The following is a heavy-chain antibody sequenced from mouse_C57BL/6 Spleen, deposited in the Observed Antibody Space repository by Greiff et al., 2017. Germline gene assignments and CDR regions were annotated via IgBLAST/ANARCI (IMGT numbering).Heavy chain of an antibody. J-gene: IGHJ4*01. CDR3: ARRDYYAMDY. CDR2: IDPSDSYT. Sequence: QVQLQQPGAELVMPGASVKLSCKASGYTFTSYWMHWVKQRPGQGLEWIGEIDPSDSYTNYTQKFKGKSTLTVDKSSNTAYMQLSSLTSEDSAVYYCARRDYYAMDYWGQGTSVTVSS. CDR1: GYTFTSYW. V-gene: IGHV1-69*01.